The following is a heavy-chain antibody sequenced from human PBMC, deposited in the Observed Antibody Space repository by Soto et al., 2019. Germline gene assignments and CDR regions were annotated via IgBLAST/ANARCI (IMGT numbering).Heavy chain of an antibody. CDR2: INSDGSST. D-gene: IGHD3-3*01. CDR1: GFTFSSYW. J-gene: IGHJ3*02. V-gene: IGHV3-74*01. Sequence: EVQLVESGGGLVQPGGSLRLSCAASGFTFSSYWMHWVRQAPGKGLVWVSRINSDGSSTSYADSVKGRFTISRDNAKNTLYLQMNSLRAEDTAVYYCARNYDFWSGYYVGAFDIWGQGTMVTVSS. CDR3: ARNYDFWSGYYVGAFDI.